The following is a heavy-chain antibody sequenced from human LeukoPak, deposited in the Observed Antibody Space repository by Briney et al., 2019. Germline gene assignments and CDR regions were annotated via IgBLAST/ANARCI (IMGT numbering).Heavy chain of an antibody. CDR1: GYTLRDFG. CDR2: ITTYNGNT. V-gene: IGHV1-18*01. CDR3: ARGPYYDSWSGAGY. Sequence: GASVKVSCKASGYTLRDFGISWVRQAPGQGLEWMGWITTYNGNTNYIQKLQGRVTMTTDTSTSTAYMELRSLRSDDTAVYYCARGPYYDSWSGAGYWGQGTLVTVSS. D-gene: IGHD3-3*01. J-gene: IGHJ4*02.